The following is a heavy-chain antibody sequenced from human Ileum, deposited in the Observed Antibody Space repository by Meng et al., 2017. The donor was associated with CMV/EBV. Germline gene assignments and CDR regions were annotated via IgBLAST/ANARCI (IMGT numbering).Heavy chain of an antibody. D-gene: IGHD2-2*01. J-gene: IGHJ6*02. CDR1: GFTFSSYW. CDR2: INSDGTST. CDR3: VRDTPGDGMDV. V-gene: IGHV3-74*01. Sequence: GESLKISCAASGFTFSSYWMHWVRQAPGKGLVWVSVINSDGTSTTYADSVKGRSTISRGNAKNTLYLQMSSLRAEDTAVYYCVRDTPGDGMDVWGQGTTVTVSS.